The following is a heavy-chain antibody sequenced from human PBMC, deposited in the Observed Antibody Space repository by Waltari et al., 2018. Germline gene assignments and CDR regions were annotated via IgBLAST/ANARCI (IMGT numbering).Heavy chain of an antibody. CDR2: MGGRSGSP. D-gene: IGHD3-10*01. V-gene: IGHV3-23*04. CDR1: GFTFSSYA. Sequence: EVQLVESGGGLVQPGGSLRLSCAASGFTFSSYAMSWVRQAPGTGVEWVSAMGGRSGSPCDAGSVKGQFTIASDNSKNTRYLQMNSLRAEDTAVYYRAKGLWQLTDYWGQGTRVTVSS. J-gene: IGHJ4*02. CDR3: AKGLWQLTDY.